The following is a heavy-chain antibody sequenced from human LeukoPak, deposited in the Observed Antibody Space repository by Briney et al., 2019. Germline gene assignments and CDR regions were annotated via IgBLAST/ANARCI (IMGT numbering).Heavy chain of an antibody. D-gene: IGHD2-2*01. CDR1: GFTFDDYA. J-gene: IGHJ4*02. V-gene: IGHV3-9*01. Sequence: GGSLRLSCAASGFTFDDYAMHWVRQAPGKGLEWVSGISWNSGSIGYADSVKGRFTISRDNAKNSRYLQMNSLRAEDTALYYCAKGYCSSTSCRGIVDYWGQGTLVTVSS. CDR2: ISWNSGSI. CDR3: AKGYCSSTSCRGIVDY.